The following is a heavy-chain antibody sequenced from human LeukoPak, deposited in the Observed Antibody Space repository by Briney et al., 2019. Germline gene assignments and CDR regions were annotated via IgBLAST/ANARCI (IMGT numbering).Heavy chain of an antibody. V-gene: IGHV3-53*01. D-gene: IGHD1-26*01. Sequence: GGSLTLSCAASGFSVNTNYMSWVRQAPGKGLEWVSIIYRDGTTSYADSVKGRFTISRDNSKNTLYLQMNSLRPEDTAVYYCARSEWDLLPAPWGQGTLVTVSS. CDR1: GFSVNTNY. CDR2: IYRDGTT. J-gene: IGHJ4*02. CDR3: ARSEWDLLPAP.